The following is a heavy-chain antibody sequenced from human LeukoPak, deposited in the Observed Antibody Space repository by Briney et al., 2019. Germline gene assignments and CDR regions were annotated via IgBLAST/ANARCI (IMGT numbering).Heavy chain of an antibody. CDR2: IIPIFGTA. CDR3: ALWDIVVVPAAIGRY. J-gene: IGHJ4*02. D-gene: IGHD2-2*02. Sequence: SVKVSCKASGYTFTSYAISWVRQAPGQGLEWMGGIIPIFGTANYAQKFQGRVTITADESTSTAYMELSSLRSEDTAVYYCALWDIVVVPAAIGRYWGQGTLVTVSS. CDR1: GYTFTSYA. V-gene: IGHV1-69*13.